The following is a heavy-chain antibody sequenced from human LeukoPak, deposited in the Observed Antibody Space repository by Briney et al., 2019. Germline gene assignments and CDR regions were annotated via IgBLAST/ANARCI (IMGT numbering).Heavy chain of an antibody. CDR2: VYYSGTT. J-gene: IGHJ2*01. D-gene: IGHD4-11*01. Sequence: SETLSLTCSISGGSISGYYWSWIRQPPGEGLEWIGYVYYSGTTDYNPSLKSRVTISVDTSRNQFSLKLSSVTAADTAVYYCARDMAKTMTTVPYWYFDLWGRGTLVTVSS. CDR1: GGSISGYY. CDR3: ARDMAKTMTTVPYWYFDL. V-gene: IGHV4-59*08.